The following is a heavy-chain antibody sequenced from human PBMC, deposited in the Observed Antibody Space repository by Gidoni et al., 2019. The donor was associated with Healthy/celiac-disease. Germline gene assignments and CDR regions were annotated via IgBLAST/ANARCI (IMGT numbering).Heavy chain of an antibody. D-gene: IGHD3-16*01. Sequence: QLQLQESGPGLVKPSETLSLTCTVSGGSISSSSYYWGWIRQPPGKGLEWIGSIYYSGSTYYNPSLKSRVTISVDTSKNQFSLKLSSVTAADTAVYYCARVWEMATNGGIGWFDPWGQGTLVTVSS. CDR1: GGSISSSSYY. CDR3: ARVWEMATNGGIGWFDP. J-gene: IGHJ5*02. CDR2: IYYSGST. V-gene: IGHV4-39*01.